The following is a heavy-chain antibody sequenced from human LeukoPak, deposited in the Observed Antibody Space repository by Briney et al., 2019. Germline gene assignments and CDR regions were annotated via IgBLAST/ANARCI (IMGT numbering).Heavy chain of an antibody. V-gene: IGHV3-30*02. Sequence: PGGSLRLSCAPSGFTFSNYGMHWVRQAPGKGLEWVAFIRFDGTNKYYADSVQGRFTISRDNSKNALYLQMDSLRAEDTAVYYCVKGYHDRSGLGPGTQHWGQGTLVTVSS. CDR1: GFTFSNYG. D-gene: IGHD3-22*01. J-gene: IGHJ1*01. CDR2: IRFDGTNK. CDR3: VKGYHDRSGLGPGTQH.